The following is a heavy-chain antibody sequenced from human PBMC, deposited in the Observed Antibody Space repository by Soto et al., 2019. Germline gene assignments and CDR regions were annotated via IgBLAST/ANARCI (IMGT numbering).Heavy chain of an antibody. J-gene: IGHJ4*02. CDR2: IIPIPGIA. D-gene: IGHD6-19*01. Sequence: SVQVSCKASGRTFSSYSITWVRQAPGQGLEWMGRIIPIPGIANYAQKFQGRVTITAGKPTSTAYMELSSLRSEDTAVYYCAREPDSSGWFDYWGQGTLVTVS. CDR1: GRTFSSYS. CDR3: AREPDSSGWFDY. V-gene: IGHV1-69*04.